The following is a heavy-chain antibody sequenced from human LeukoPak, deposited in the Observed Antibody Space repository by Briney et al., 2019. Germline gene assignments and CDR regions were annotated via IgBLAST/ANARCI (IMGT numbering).Heavy chain of an antibody. CDR2: IYYSGST. J-gene: IGHJ6*03. Sequence: SETLSLTFTGSGGSHISSSYYWGGIRQPPGKGLEWIGSIYYSGSTYYNPSLKSRVTISVDTSKNQFSLKLSSMTAADTAVYYCDGDCSSHMDVWGKGTMVTVSS. D-gene: IGHD2-15*01. CDR3: DGDCSSHMDV. V-gene: IGHV4-39*01. CDR1: GGSHISSSYY.